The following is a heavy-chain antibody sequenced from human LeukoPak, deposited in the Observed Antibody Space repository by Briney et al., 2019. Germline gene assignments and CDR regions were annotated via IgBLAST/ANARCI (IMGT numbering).Heavy chain of an antibody. D-gene: IGHD3-10*01. CDR2: IYHGGST. J-gene: IGHJ5*02. CDR3: ARSLGLLWFGELINWFDP. Sequence: LRLSCAASGFTFDDYAMHWVRQPPGKGLEWIGYIYHGGSTYYNPSLKSRVTISVDRSKNQFSLKLSSVTAADTAVYYCARSLGLLWFGELINWFDPWGQGTLVTVSS. V-gene: IGHV4-30-2*01. CDR1: GFTFDDYA.